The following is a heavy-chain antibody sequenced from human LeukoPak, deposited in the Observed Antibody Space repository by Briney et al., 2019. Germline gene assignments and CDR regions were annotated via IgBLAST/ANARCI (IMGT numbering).Heavy chain of an antibody. CDR3: AKDLGSSGWYIDY. V-gene: IGHV3-53*01. CDR1: GFTVSSNY. D-gene: IGHD6-19*01. CDR2: IYSGGST. J-gene: IGHJ4*02. Sequence: GGSLRLSCAASGFTVSSNYISWVRQAPGKGLEWVSVIYSGGSTYYADSVKGRFTISRDNSKNTLYLQMNSLRAEDTAVYYCAKDLGSSGWYIDYWGQGTLVTVSS.